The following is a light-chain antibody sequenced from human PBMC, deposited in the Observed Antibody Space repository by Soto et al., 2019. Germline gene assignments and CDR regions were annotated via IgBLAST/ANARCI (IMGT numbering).Light chain of an antibody. V-gene: IGLV2-14*01. CDR3: SSYPTNRTVDLL. CDR1: SSDVGDYNY. CDR2: NVS. Sequence: QSALTQPASVSGSPGQSITISCTGTSSDVGDYNYVSWYQQHPGKAPKLMIYNVSNRPSGVSDRFSGSKSGNTASLTISGLQAEDEADYYCSSYPTNRTVDLLFGGGTKLTVL. J-gene: IGLJ2*01.